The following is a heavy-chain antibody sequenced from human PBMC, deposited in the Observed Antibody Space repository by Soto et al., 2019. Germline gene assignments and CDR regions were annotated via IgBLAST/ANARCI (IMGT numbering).Heavy chain of an antibody. V-gene: IGHV4-34*01. CDR1: GGYFSGYY. CDR2: INQSGST. Sequence: QVQLQQWGAGLLKPSETLSLTCTVSGGYFSGYYWSWIRQPPGKGLEWIGEINQSGSTNYNPSLKGRVITSVDTSKNQFSLKLSSVTAADTAVYYCARYATAQWELGFMAFDIWGQGTMVTVSS. CDR3: ARYATAQWELGFMAFDI. J-gene: IGHJ3*02. D-gene: IGHD1-26*01.